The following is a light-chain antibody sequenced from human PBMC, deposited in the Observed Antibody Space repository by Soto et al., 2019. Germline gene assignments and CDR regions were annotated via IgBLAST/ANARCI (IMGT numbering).Light chain of an antibody. J-gene: IGLJ1*01. CDR1: SSNIGSNT. CDR3: AAWDHCLNGYV. V-gene: IGLV1-44*01. Sequence: QSVLTQSPSASGAPGQRVTISCSGSSSNIGSNTVNWYHQLPGTAPKLLIYSDNQRPSGVPDRFSGSKSGTSASLAISGLQFEDEADYYCAAWDHCLNGYVFASGTKVTVL. CDR2: SDN.